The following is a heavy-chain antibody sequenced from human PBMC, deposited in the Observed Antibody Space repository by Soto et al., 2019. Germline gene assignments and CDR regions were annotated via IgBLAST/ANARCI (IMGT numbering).Heavy chain of an antibody. Sequence: QLHLVQSGAVVKKPGASVTVSCSASGYPVTAYYMHWVRQAPGRGLEWMGGINPATGAAKYTQTFPGRVTMTRDTSTSTVFMELSGLTSGDTAVFSCARGGGVGVAGSAAFDMWGQGTLVTVSS. CDR3: ARGGGVGVAGSAAFDM. V-gene: IGHV1-2*02. J-gene: IGHJ3*02. CDR1: GYPVTAYY. D-gene: IGHD3-3*01. CDR2: INPATGAA.